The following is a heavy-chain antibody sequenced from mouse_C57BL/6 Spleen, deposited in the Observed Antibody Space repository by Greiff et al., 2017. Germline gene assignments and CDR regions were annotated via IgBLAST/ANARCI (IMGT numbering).Heavy chain of an antibody. CDR1: GFSLTSYG. V-gene: IGHV2-2*01. CDR3: ARMITAYYAMDY. Sequence: VKLMESGPGLVQPSQSLSITCTVSGFSLTSYGVHWVRQSPGKGLEWLGVIWSGGSTDYNAAFISRLSISKDNSKSQVFFKMNSLQADDTAIYYCARMITAYYAMDYWGQGTSVTVSS. J-gene: IGHJ4*01. D-gene: IGHD2-4*01. CDR2: IWSGGST.